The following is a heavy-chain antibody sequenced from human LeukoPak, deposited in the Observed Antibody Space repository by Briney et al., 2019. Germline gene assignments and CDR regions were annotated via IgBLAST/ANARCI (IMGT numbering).Heavy chain of an antibody. CDR3: ARGGPPKTWIQLWGWFDP. D-gene: IGHD5-18*01. CDR2: INPNSGGT. V-gene: IGHV1-2*02. J-gene: IGHJ5*02. Sequence: ASVKVSCKASGYTFTGYYMHWVRQAPGQGLEWMGWINPNSGGTNYAQKFQGRVTMARDTSISTAYMELSRLRSDDTAVYYCARGGPPKTWIQLWGWFDPWGQGTLVTVSS. CDR1: GYTFTGYY.